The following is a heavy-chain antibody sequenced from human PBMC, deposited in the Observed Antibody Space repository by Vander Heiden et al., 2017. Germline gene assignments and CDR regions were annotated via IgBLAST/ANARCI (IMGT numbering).Heavy chain of an antibody. Sequence: QVQLVASGGGVGQPGRYLRLSGAATGFPCSRYGMHWVRQAPGEGLEWVAVVSKDGSNIYYADSVKGRFTISRDNSKNTLSLQMNSLRAEDTAVYYCAKPRFSRSGWSTGGFDFWGQGTLVTVSS. CDR3: AKPRFSRSGWSTGGFDF. J-gene: IGHJ4*02. CDR2: VSKDGSNI. V-gene: IGHV3-30*18. D-gene: IGHD6-19*01. CDR1: GFPCSRYG.